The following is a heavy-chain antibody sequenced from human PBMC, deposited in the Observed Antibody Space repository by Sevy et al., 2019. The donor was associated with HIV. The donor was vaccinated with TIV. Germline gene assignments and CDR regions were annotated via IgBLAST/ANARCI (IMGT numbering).Heavy chain of an antibody. Sequence: GGSLRLSCAASGFTFTNAWMNWVRQAPGMRLEWVGRIKGKSNGGTKDYAAPVKGRFTISRDDSINTLYLQMTSLKIEDTAVYYCTTERHYFDRNTGYREIVPFDYWGQGRLVTVSS. J-gene: IGHJ4*02. CDR2: IKGKSNGGTK. D-gene: IGHD3-22*01. V-gene: IGHV3-15*07. CDR1: GFTFTNAW. CDR3: TTERHYFDRNTGYREIVPFDY.